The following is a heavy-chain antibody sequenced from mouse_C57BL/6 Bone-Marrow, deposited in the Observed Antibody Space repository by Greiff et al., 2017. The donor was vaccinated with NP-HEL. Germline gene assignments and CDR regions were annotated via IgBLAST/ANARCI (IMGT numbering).Heavy chain of an antibody. CDR1: GYTFTDYY. V-gene: IGHV1-26*01. D-gene: IGHD2-4*01. Sequence: VQLQQSGPELVKPGASVKISCKASGYTFTDYYMNWVKQSHGKSLEWIGDINPNNGGTSYNQKFKGKATLTVDKSSSTAYMELRSLTSEDSAVYYCARDDYDPHYYAMDYWGQGTSVTVSS. CDR2: INPNNGGT. J-gene: IGHJ4*01. CDR3: ARDDYDPHYYAMDY.